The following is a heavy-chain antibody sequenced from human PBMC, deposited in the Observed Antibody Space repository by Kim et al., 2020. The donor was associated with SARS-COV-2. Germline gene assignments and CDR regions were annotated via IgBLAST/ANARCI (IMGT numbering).Heavy chain of an antibody. CDR1: GGSISSGGYY. Sequence: SETLSLTCTVSGGSISSGGYYWSWIRQHPGKGLEWIGYIYYSGSTYYNPSLKSRVTISVDTSKNQFSLKLSSVTAADTAVYYCAREGPLLYSSSWHVDAPAYYFDYWGQGTLVTVSS. D-gene: IGHD6-13*01. J-gene: IGHJ4*02. V-gene: IGHV4-31*03. CDR3: AREGPLLYSSSWHVDAPAYYFDY. CDR2: IYYSGST.